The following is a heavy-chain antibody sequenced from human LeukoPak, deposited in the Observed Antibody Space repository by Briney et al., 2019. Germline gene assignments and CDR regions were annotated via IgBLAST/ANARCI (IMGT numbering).Heavy chain of an antibody. CDR1: GYSFVLYG. CDR2: ISTYNGNT. Sequence: GASVKVSCKASGYSFVLYGISWVRQAPGQGPKWMGWISTYNGNTKYAEKFQGRVTMTTDTPTSTAYMELRSLRSDDTAVYYCARDEDYGIFVNVDYWGQGTLVTVSS. D-gene: IGHD4-17*01. CDR3: ARDEDYGIFVNVDY. V-gene: IGHV1-18*01. J-gene: IGHJ4*02.